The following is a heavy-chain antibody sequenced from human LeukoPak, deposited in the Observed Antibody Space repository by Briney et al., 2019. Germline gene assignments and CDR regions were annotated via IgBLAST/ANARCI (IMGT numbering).Heavy chain of an antibody. J-gene: IGHJ5*02. D-gene: IGHD3-3*01. Sequence: GGSLRLSCAASGFTFSGYWMTWVRQAPGKGLEWVVNLRPDGSDKYYADPVKGRFTISRDNAKNSLYLQMNGLRADDTAIYYCARDAYDDASESWGQGTLVTVSS. CDR2: LRPDGSDK. CDR1: GFTFSGYW. V-gene: IGHV3-7*01. CDR3: ARDAYDDASES.